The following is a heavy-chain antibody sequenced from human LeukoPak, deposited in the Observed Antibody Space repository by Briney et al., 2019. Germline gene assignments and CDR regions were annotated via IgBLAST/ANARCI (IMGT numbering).Heavy chain of an antibody. CDR2: IHYSEST. CDR3: ARQSGAAAGYFDY. V-gene: IGHV4-59*08. D-gene: IGHD6-13*01. J-gene: IGHJ4*02. CDR1: GGSISSYN. Sequence: SETLSLTCTVSGGSISSYNWNWIRQAPGKGLEWIGYIHYSESTKNNPSLKGRVTMSVDTSKNQFSLKLRSVTAAETAVYYCARQSGAAAGYFDYWGQGALVTVSS.